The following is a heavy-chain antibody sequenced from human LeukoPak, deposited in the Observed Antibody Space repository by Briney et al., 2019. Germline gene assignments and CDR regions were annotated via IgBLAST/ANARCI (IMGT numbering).Heavy chain of an antibody. CDR3: ARGYDNTNLDY. J-gene: IGHJ4*02. Sequence: ASVKVSCKASGYTFIGYYMHWVRQAPGQGLEWMGCINRNSGGTNYAQKLQGRVTMTRDTSISTAYMELSRLRSDDTAVYFCARGYDNTNLDYWGQGTLVTVSS. D-gene: IGHD3-22*01. CDR1: GYTFIGYY. V-gene: IGHV1-2*02. CDR2: INRNSGGT.